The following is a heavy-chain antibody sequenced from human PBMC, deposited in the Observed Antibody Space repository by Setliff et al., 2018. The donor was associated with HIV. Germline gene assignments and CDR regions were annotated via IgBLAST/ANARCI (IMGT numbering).Heavy chain of an antibody. Sequence: PSETLSLTCAVYGGSFSGHYWSWIRQPPGKGLEWIGEINHSGISNFNPSLKSRVTIPIDTPRNQFSPKLSSVTAADTAVYYCARGGGFWSGQLDFWGQGTLVTVSS. CDR1: GGSFSGHY. CDR2: INHSGIS. CDR3: ARGGGFWSGQLDF. D-gene: IGHD3-3*01. J-gene: IGHJ4*02. V-gene: IGHV4-34*01.